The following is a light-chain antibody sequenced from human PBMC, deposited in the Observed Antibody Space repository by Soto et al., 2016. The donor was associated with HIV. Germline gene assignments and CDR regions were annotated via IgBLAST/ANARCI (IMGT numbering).Light chain of an antibody. Sequence: SYDLTQPPSVSASPGQTASITCSGNKLGNKYACWYQQKPGQSPVLVMYQDNKRPSGIPERFSGSDSGNTATLTISGTQSMDEADYFCQAWNSGIAVFGGGTKLTVL. CDR2: QDN. CDR3: QAWNSGIAV. J-gene: IGLJ2*01. V-gene: IGLV3-1*01. CDR1: KLGNKY.